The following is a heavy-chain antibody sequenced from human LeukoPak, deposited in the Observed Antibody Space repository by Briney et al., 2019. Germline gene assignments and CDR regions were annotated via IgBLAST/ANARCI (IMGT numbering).Heavy chain of an antibody. V-gene: IGHV1-69*13. J-gene: IGHJ4*02. CDR2: NIPIFGTA. CDR1: GGTFSSYA. CDR3: ARVYLKRDYYDSSAYFSFDY. Sequence: SVKVSCKASGGTFSSYAISWVRQAPGQGLEWMGGNIPIFGTANYAQKFQGRITITADDSTSTAYMELSSLRSEDTAVYYCARVYLKRDYYDSSAYFSFDYWGQGTLVTVSS. D-gene: IGHD3-22*01.